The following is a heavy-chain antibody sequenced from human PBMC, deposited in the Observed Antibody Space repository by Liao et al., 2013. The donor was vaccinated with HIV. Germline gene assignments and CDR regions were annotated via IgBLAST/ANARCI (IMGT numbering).Heavy chain of an antibody. Sequence: QVQLQESGPGLVKPSQTLSVTCTVSGGSISSGDYYWSWIRQPPGKGLEWIGYIYYSGSTFYNPSLKSRATVSEDTSKNQFSLRLSSVTAADTAVYYCARDGEAVGDYVYWYFDLWGRGTLVTVSS. J-gene: IGHJ2*01. CDR1: GGSISSGDYY. CDR2: IYYSGST. D-gene: IGHD4-17*01. V-gene: IGHV4-30-4*08. CDR3: ARDGEAVGDYVYWYFDL.